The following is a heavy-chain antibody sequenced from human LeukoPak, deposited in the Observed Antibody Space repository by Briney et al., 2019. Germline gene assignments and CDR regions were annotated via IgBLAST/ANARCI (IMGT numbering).Heavy chain of an antibody. CDR1: GFAFRSHA. J-gene: IGHJ4*02. CDR3: AKDRGYSSSWANDY. Sequence: GGSLRLSCTASGFAFRSHAMHWVRQAPGKGLEWVAFIRYDGSNKYYADSVKGRFTISRDNSKNTLYLQMNSLRAEDTAVYYCAKDRGYSSSWANDYWGQGTLVTVSS. D-gene: IGHD6-13*01. CDR2: IRYDGSNK. V-gene: IGHV3-30*02.